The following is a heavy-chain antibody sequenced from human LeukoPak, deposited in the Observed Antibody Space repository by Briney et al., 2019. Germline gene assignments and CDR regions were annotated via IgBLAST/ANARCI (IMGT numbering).Heavy chain of an antibody. CDR1: GFTFSSYG. D-gene: IGHD6-19*01. CDR2: ISFDGSIE. V-gene: IGHV3-30*18. J-gene: IGHJ3*01. Sequence: GKSLRLSCAASGFTFSSYGMHWVRQTPGKGLEWVALISFDGSIEYYADSVKGRFTFSRDNSKNTLFLQMNSLRPGDTAVYYCAKDSDIAVAGSDDALDVWGQGTMVTVSS. CDR3: AKDSDIAVAGSDDALDV.